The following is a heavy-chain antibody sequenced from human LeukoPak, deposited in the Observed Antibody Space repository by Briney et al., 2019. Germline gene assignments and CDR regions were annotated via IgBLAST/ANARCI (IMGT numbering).Heavy chain of an antibody. Sequence: SATLSLTCTVSGGSISSYYWSWIRQPPGKGLEWIGYIFYSGSATYNPSLRSRVTISVDTSTNQFSLTLGSVTAADTAVYYCATETECSGGTCYSYGWFDPWGQGTQVIVS. J-gene: IGHJ5*02. V-gene: IGHV4-59*01. CDR3: ATETECSGGTCYSYGWFDP. CDR2: IFYSGSA. CDR1: GGSISSYY. D-gene: IGHD2-15*01.